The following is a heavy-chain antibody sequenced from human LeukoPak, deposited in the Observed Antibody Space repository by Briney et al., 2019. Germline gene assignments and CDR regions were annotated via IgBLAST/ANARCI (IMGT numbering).Heavy chain of an antibody. Sequence: PGGSLRLSCAASGFTFSSYSMNWVHQAPGKGLEWVSSISSSSSYIYYADSVKGRFTISRDNAKNSLYLQMNSLRAEDTAVYYCARDAVIGWFDPWGQGTLVTVSS. CDR2: ISSSSSYI. CDR1: GFTFSSYS. V-gene: IGHV3-21*01. J-gene: IGHJ5*02. CDR3: ARDAVIGWFDP.